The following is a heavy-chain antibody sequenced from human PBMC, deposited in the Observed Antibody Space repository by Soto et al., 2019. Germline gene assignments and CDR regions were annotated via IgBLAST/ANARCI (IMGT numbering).Heavy chain of an antibody. CDR3: AREYTQWHLAYGLDV. D-gene: IGHD2-15*01. J-gene: IGHJ6*02. CDR2: ISSRSDI. CDR1: GFTFSTYS. Sequence: RRLSCVGSGFTFSTYSINWVRQAPGKGLEWVSSISSRSDIYYADSVKGRFTISRDNAKNSVSLQMNSLRAEDTAVYYCAREYTQWHLAYGLDVWGQGTTVTVSS. V-gene: IGHV3-21*01.